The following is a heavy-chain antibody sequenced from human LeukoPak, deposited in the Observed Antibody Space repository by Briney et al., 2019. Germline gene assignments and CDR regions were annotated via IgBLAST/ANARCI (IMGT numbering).Heavy chain of an antibody. D-gene: IGHD3-22*01. CDR1: GFTFNNYA. CDR2: ISGSGGST. Sequence: GGSLRLSCAASGFTFNNYAMNWVRQAPGEGLEWVSGISGSGGSTYYADSVKGRFTISRDNSKNTLYLQMNRLRAEDTAVYFCAKDPLSYYDSSGYRYFDYWGQGTLVTVSS. CDR3: AKDPLSYYDSSGYRYFDY. V-gene: IGHV3-23*01. J-gene: IGHJ4*02.